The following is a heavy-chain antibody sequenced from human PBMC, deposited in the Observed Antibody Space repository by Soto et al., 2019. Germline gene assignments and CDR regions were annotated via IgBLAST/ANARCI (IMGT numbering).Heavy chain of an antibody. D-gene: IGHD6-19*01. CDR1: GGSISSSSYC. CDR2: IWWICSA. V-gene: IGHV4-39*01. CDR3: ARHAAGSGWYDPSYFDY. Sequence: SATLSRTCTVAGGSISSSSYCWGWIRQPPGKGLEWIWSIWWICSAYYNPSLKRRVTISVDTSKTQFSLELSSVTAADTAVYYCARHAAGSGWYDPSYFDYWRQGTPVTVSS. J-gene: IGHJ4*02.